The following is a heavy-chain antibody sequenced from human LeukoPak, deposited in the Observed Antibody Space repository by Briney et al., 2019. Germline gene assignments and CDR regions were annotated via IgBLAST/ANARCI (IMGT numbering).Heavy chain of an antibody. D-gene: IGHD4-17*01. CDR2: ISYDGSKK. J-gene: IGHJ4*02. Sequence: PGGSLRLSCAASGFTFSSYWMSWVRQAPGKGLEWVAVISYDGSKKYYVDSVKGRFTISRDNSKNTLYLQMNSLRAEDTAVYYCVRGSPYGTVDYWGQGTLVTVSS. CDR1: GFTFSSYW. V-gene: IGHV3-30*03. CDR3: VRGSPYGTVDY.